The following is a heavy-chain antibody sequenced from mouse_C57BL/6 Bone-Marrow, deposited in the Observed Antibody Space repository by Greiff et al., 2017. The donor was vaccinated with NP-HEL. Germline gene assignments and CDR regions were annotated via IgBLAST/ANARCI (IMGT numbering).Heavy chain of an antibody. CDR3: ARNSCITTVGIDY. V-gene: IGHV2-2*01. CDR1: GFSLTSYG. J-gene: IGHJ2*01. CDR2: IWSGGST. Sequence: QVQLQQSGPGLVQPSQSLSITCTVSGFSLTSYGVHWVRQSPGKGLEWLGVIWSGGSTDYTAAFISRLSISKDNSKSQVFFKMSNLQADDTAIYYCARNSCITTVGIDYWGQGTTLTVSS. D-gene: IGHD1-1*01.